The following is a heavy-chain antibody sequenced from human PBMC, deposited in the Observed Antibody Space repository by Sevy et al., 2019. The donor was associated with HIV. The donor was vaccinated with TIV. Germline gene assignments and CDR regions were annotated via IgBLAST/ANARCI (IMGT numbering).Heavy chain of an antibody. Sequence: GGSLRLSCAASGFTFSNAWMSWVRQAPGKGLEWVGRIKSKTDGGTTDYAAPVKGRFTISRDDSKNTLYLQMNSLKIDDTAVYYCTTEITMIVVVIKGNYWGQGTLVTVSS. D-gene: IGHD3-22*01. CDR1: GFTFSNAW. CDR3: TTEITMIVVVIKGNY. J-gene: IGHJ4*02. V-gene: IGHV3-15*01. CDR2: IKSKTDGGTT.